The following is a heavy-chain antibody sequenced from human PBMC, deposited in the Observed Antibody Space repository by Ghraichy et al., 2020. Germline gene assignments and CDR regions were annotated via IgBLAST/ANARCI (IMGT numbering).Heavy chain of an antibody. CDR3: ARDKGTYNDFWSGYYGYNWFDP. Sequence: GGLRLSCAASGFSFSSYWMSWVRQAPGKGLEWVTNIKQDGSEKYYVDSVKGRFTISRDNAKNSLYLQMNSLRVEDTAVYYCARDKGTYNDFWSGYYGYNWFDPWGQGTLVTVSS. CDR1: GFSFSSYW. V-gene: IGHV3-7*01. J-gene: IGHJ5*02. D-gene: IGHD3-3*01. CDR2: IKQDGSEK.